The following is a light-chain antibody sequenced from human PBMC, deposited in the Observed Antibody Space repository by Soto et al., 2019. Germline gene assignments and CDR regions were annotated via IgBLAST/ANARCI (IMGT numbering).Light chain of an antibody. CDR1: SSDVGSYNL. J-gene: IGLJ2*01. CDR2: EGS. CDR3: CSYAGSSTSVV. Sequence: QAVVTQPASVSGSPGQSITISCTGTSSDVGSYNLVSWYQQHPGKAPKLMIYEGSKRPSGVSNRFSGSKSGNTASLTISGLQAEDEADCYCCSYAGSSTSVVFGGGTQLTVL. V-gene: IGLV2-23*01.